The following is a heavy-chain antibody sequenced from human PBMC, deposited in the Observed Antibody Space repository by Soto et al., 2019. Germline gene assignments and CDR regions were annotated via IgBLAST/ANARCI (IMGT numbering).Heavy chain of an antibody. V-gene: IGHV3-33*01. D-gene: IGHD6-19*01. CDR1: GFTFNTYG. CDR3: ARPLVAPVAGPYYYGMDV. J-gene: IGHJ6*02. Sequence: AGGSLRLSCAASGFTFNTYGFNWVRQAPGKGLEWVAVIWYDGNTKYYADSVKGRLTISRDNLKNTLYLQMNSLTAEDTAVYYCARPLVAPVAGPYYYGMDVWGQGTTVTVSS. CDR2: IWYDGNTK.